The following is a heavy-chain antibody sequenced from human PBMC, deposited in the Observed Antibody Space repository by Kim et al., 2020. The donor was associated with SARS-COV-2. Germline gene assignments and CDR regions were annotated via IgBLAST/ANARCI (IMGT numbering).Heavy chain of an antibody. D-gene: IGHD2-2*01. CDR3: ARATTQLPRDY. Sequence: SETLSLTCAVYGGSFSGYYWSWIRQPPGKGLEWIGEINHSGSTNYNPSLKSRVTISVDTSKNQFSLKLSSVTAADTAVYYCARATTQLPRDYWGQGPLVTVSS. J-gene: IGHJ4*02. CDR2: INHSGST. V-gene: IGHV4-34*01. CDR1: GGSFSGYY.